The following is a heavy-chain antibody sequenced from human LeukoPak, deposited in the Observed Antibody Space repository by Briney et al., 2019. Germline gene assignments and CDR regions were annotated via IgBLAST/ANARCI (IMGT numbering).Heavy chain of an antibody. J-gene: IGHJ6*02. CDR3: ARPSHPKTNGWYYFFGMDV. CDR1: GGTFSSYA. Sequence: SVKVSCKASGGTFSSYAISWVRQAPGQGLEWMGGIIPIFGTANYAQKFQGRVTITADESTSTAYMELSSLRVEDTAVYYCARPSHPKTNGWYYFFGMDVWGQGTTVTVSS. D-gene: IGHD6-19*01. V-gene: IGHV1-69*01. CDR2: IIPIFGTA.